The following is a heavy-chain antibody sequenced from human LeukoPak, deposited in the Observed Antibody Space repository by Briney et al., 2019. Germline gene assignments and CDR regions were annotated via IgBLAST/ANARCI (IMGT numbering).Heavy chain of an antibody. CDR3: ASEESYGSGSYRTGVRYYGMDV. Sequence: ASVEVSCKASGYTFTSYYMHWVRQAPGQGLEWMGIINPSGGSTSYAQKFQGRVTMTRDTSTSTVYMELSSLRSEDTAVYYCASEESYGSGSYRTGVRYYGMDVWGQGTTVTVSS. CDR1: GYTFTSYY. V-gene: IGHV1-46*01. CDR2: INPSGGST. D-gene: IGHD3-10*01. J-gene: IGHJ6*02.